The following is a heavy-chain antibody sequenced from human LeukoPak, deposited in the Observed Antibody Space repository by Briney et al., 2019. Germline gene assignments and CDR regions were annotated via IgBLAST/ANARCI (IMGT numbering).Heavy chain of an antibody. Sequence: PSQTLSLTCAVYGGSLSDYYWSWIRQPPGKGLVWIGDINHSGSTNYNPSLKSRITISVDTSKNHFSLNLSSVTAADTAVYSCARGGWRPEYFQYWGQGTLVTVSS. CDR1: GGSLSDYY. V-gene: IGHV4-34*01. J-gene: IGHJ1*01. D-gene: IGHD6-19*01. CDR3: ARGGWRPEYFQY. CDR2: INHSGST.